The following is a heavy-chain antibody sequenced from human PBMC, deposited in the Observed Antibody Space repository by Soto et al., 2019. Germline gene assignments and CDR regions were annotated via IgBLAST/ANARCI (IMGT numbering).Heavy chain of an antibody. V-gene: IGHV4-31*03. Sequence: SETLSLTCIVSGDSISSADYYWRWLRQHPGKGLEWIGYVHDSRGTYYNSSLESRVTISVDTSKNQFSLRLTSVTAADTAVYYCARVSPIAAADERPNWFEPWGQGTLVTVS. D-gene: IGHD6-13*01. CDR2: VHDSRGT. CDR1: GDSISSADYY. CDR3: ARVSPIAAADERPNWFEP. J-gene: IGHJ5*02.